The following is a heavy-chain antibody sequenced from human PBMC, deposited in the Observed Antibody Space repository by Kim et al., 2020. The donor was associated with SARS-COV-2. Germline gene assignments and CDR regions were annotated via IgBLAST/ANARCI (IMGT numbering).Heavy chain of an antibody. D-gene: IGHD3-10*01. CDR3: ARGKSEYFGSGRARSFDL. V-gene: IGHV4-34*01. CDR1: GRSFSGYY. J-gene: IGHJ2*01. CDR2: ITQTGST. Sequence: SETLSLTCAVYGRSFSGYYWTWIRQAPGTGLQWIGEITQTGSTNYDPSLRGRVTISVAASKNQFSLILTSATAADTAVYYCARGKSEYFGSGRARSFDLWGRGSLVTVSS.